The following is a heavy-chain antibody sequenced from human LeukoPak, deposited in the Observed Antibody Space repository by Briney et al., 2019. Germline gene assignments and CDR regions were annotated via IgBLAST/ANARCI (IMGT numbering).Heavy chain of an antibody. Sequence: PGRSLRLSCTASGFTFGDYAMSWVRQAPGKGREWVGFIRSKASGGTTEYAASVKGRFTISRDDSKSIAYLQMNSLKTEDTAVYYCTRGELSYYYDSSGLFYFDYWGQGTLVTVSS. J-gene: IGHJ4*02. CDR3: TRGELSYYYDSSGLFYFDY. D-gene: IGHD3-22*01. CDR2: IRSKASGGTT. V-gene: IGHV3-49*04. CDR1: GFTFGDYA.